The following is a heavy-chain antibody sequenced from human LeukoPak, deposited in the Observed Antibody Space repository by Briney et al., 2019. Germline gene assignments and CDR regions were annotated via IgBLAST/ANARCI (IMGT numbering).Heavy chain of an antibody. Sequence: SETLSLTCAVYGGSFSGYHWSWIRQPPGKGLEWIGEINHSGSTNYNPSLKSRVTISVDTSKNQFSLKLSSVTAADTAVYYCARAIIGPYYYYYMDVWGKGTTVTVSS. V-gene: IGHV4-34*01. J-gene: IGHJ6*03. CDR1: GGSFSGYH. D-gene: IGHD3-16*02. CDR2: INHSGST. CDR3: ARAIIGPYYYYYMDV.